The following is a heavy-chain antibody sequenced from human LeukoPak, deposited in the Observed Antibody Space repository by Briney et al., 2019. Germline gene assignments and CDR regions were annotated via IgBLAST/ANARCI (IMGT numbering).Heavy chain of an antibody. Sequence: GGSLRLSCAASGFTFSSYAMSWVRQAPARGLEWVSSLRGNGETFYADSVKGRCTLSRDDSRNMVHLQLNSLRVEDTAIYYCAKASWVSDAGAVLWGQGTQVTVSS. D-gene: IGHD6-13*01. CDR1: GFTFSSYA. CDR3: AKASWVSDAGAVL. CDR2: LRGNGET. J-gene: IGHJ4*02. V-gene: IGHV3-23*01.